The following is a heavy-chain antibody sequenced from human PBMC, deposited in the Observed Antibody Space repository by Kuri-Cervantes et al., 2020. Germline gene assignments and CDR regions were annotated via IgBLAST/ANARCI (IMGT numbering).Heavy chain of an antibody. J-gene: IGHJ3*02. CDR3: TRESRGASDI. Sequence: GGSLRLSCAVSGFTFSDHYMDWVRQAPGKGLEWIGRSRNKANSYTTAYAASVKGRFSISRDESKNSLYLQMDSLKTDDTAVYYCTRESRGASDIWGHGTMVTVSS. CDR2: SRNKANSYTT. CDR1: GFTFSDHY. V-gene: IGHV3-72*01.